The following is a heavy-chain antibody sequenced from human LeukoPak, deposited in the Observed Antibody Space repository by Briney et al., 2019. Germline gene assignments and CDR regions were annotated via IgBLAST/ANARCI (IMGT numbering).Heavy chain of an antibody. CDR3: AKDISAYDIHDAFDI. CDR1: GFTFSSYA. Sequence: PGGSLRLSCAATGFTFSSYAMSWVRQAPGKGLEWVSAISGSGGSTYYADSVKGRFTISRDNSKNTLYLQMNSLRAEDTAVYYCAKDISAYDIHDAFDIWGQGTLVTVSS. CDR2: ISGSGGST. J-gene: IGHJ3*02. D-gene: IGHD5-12*01. V-gene: IGHV3-23*01.